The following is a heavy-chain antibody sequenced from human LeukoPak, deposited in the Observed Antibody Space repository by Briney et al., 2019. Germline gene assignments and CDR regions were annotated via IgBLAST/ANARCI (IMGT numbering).Heavy chain of an antibody. CDR1: GYTFTGYY. D-gene: IGHD3-3*01. Sequence: GASVKVSRKASGYTFTGYYMHWVRQAPGQGLEWMGWINPNSGGTNYAQKFQGRVTMTRDTSISTAYMELSRLRSDDTAVYYCARVRYDFWSGYYYWGQGTLVTVSS. J-gene: IGHJ4*02. V-gene: IGHV1-2*02. CDR2: INPNSGGT. CDR3: ARVRYDFWSGYYY.